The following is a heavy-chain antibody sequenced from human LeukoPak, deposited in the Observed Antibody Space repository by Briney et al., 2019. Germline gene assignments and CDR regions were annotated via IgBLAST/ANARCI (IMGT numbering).Heavy chain of an antibody. J-gene: IGHJ2*01. CDR3: ARSPCSNGVCYRWYFDL. V-gene: IGHV5-51*01. CDR1: GYSFTNYW. D-gene: IGHD2-8*01. Sequence: GESLKISCKGSGYSFTNYWIGWVRHMPGKGLEWMGIIYPGDSDTRYSPSFQGQVTISADKSISTAYLQWSSLKDSDTAMYFCARSPCSNGVCYRWYFDLWGRGTLVTVSS. CDR2: IYPGDSDT.